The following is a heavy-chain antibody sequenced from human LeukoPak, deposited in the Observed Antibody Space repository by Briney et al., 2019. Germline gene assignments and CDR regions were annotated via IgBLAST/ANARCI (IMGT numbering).Heavy chain of an antibody. CDR3: ARDPSYCGGDCYSDY. CDR1: GFIFSSYS. D-gene: IGHD2-21*02. CDR2: ISSSSSYI. V-gene: IGHV3-21*01. J-gene: IGHJ4*02. Sequence: PGGSLRLSCAASGFIFSSYSMNWVRQAPGKGLEWVSSISSSSSYIYYADSVKGRFTISRDNAKNSLYLQMNSLGADDTAVYYCARDPSYCGGDCYSDYWGQGTLVTVSS.